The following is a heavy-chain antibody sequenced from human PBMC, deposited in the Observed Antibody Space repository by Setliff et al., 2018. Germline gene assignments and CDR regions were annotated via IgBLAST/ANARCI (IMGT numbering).Heavy chain of an antibody. Sequence: QPGGSLRLSCAASGFNFNSYSMNWVRQAPGKGLEWVSYMSHTSMIYYADSVKGRFTISRDSAKNSLYLQLNSLRAEDTAMYYCARDGGEYWGQGTLVTVS. D-gene: IGHD3-16*01. CDR3: ARDGGEY. CDR2: MSHTSMI. J-gene: IGHJ4*02. CDR1: GFNFNSYS. V-gene: IGHV3-48*01.